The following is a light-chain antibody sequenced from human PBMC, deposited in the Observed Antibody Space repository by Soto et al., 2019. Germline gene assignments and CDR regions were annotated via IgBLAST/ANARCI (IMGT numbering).Light chain of an antibody. CDR1: QSISSW. CDR2: DAS. J-gene: IGKJ5*01. Sequence: DIQMTQSPTTLSASVGDRVTVTSRAGQSISSWLAWYQQKPGKAPKLLIYDASSLESGVPSRFSGSGSGTEFTLTISGPLPEDFAAYHCQQLYTLPFTFGQGTRLEIK. CDR3: QQLYTLPFT. V-gene: IGKV1-5*01.